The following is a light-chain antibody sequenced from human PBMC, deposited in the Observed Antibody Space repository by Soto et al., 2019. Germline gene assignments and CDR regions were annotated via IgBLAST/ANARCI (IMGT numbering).Light chain of an antibody. CDR1: QSVSSK. V-gene: IGKV3-15*01. CDR3: QRYSDWPPWT. J-gene: IGKJ1*01. CDR2: DAS. Sequence: IVMTQSPANLSVSPGERATLSCRASQSVSSKLAWYQQKPGQPPRLLIYDASNRATGIPDRFIGSGSGTEFTLTITSLQSEDFAVYYCQRYSDWPPWTFGQGTKVEIK.